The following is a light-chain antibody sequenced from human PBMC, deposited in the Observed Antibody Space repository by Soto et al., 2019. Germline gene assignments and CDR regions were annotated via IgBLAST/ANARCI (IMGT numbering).Light chain of an antibody. CDR2: EAS. CDR3: QQHINWPLT. V-gene: IGKV3-11*01. CDR1: QTVISS. J-gene: IGKJ4*01. Sequence: EIVLTQSPATLSLSPGERATLSCRASQTVISSLAWYQQKPGQAPRLLIYEASNRATGIPARFSGSGSGADFTLTISSLEPEDFALYYCQQHINWPLTFGGGTKVDI.